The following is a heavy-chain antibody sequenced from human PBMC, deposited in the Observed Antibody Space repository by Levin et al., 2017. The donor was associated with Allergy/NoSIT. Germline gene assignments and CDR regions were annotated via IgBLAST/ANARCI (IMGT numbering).Heavy chain of an antibody. CDR3: ASSTRNHFSSGYYKLFDY. J-gene: IGHJ4*02. CDR2: IYYSGST. Sequence: KTSETLSLTCTVSGGSISSSSYYWGWIRQPPGKGLEWIGSIYYSGSTYYNPSLKSRVTISVDTSKNQFSLKLSSVTAADTALYYCASSTRNHFSSGYYKLFDYWGQGTLVTVSS. V-gene: IGHV4-39*01. D-gene: IGHD3-3*02. CDR1: GGSISSSSYY.